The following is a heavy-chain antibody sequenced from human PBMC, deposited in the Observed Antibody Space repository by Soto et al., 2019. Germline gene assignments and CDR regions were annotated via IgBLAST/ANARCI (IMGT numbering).Heavy chain of an antibody. Sequence: PGESLKISCKGSGYSFTSYWLGWVRQTPGKGLAWMGIIYPGGSDTRYSQSFQGQVTISADKSISTAYLHWSSLKASGTSICYYATTSSSVLFRYCSSTSCWAFDIGGQGTMVTVSS. CDR1: GYSFTSYW. J-gene: IGHJ3*02. CDR2: IYPGGSDT. CDR3: ATTSSSVLFRYCSSTSCWAFDI. V-gene: IGHV5-51*01. D-gene: IGHD2-2*01.